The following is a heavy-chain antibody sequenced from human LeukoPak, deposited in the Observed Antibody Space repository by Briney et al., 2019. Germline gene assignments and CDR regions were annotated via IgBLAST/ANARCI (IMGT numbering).Heavy chain of an antibody. D-gene: IGHD6-19*01. V-gene: IGHV3-7*01. J-gene: IGHJ4*02. CDR1: GFTFSSYA. CDR2: IKQDGSDK. Sequence: GGSLRLSCAASGFTFSSYAMSWVRQAPGKGLEWVANIKQDGSDKNYVDSVKGRFTISRDNAKNSLYLQLNGLRAEDTAVYYCVRESRSSSGSRWGQGTLVTVSS. CDR3: VRESRSSSGSR.